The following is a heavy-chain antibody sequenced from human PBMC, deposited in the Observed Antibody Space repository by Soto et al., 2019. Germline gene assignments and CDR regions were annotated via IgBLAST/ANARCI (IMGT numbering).Heavy chain of an antibody. CDR1: GGSFTGYS. Sequence: QVQLQQWGTGLLKPSETLSLTCAVYGGSFTGYSWSWIRQPPGKGLEWIGEIQPSGSTYYNPSLKSRGTISANTSKSQFSLNLSSVTAADTAVYFCTRGQDTAKVGYWGHGTLVTVSS. CDR3: TRGQDTAKVGY. J-gene: IGHJ4*01. V-gene: IGHV4-34*01. D-gene: IGHD5-18*01. CDR2: IQPSGST.